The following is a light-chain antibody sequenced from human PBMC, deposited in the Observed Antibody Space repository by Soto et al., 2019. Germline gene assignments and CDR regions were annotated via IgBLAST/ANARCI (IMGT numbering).Light chain of an antibody. CDR2: GAS. V-gene: IGKV3-15*01. CDR3: QQYNNWPET. J-gene: IGKJ1*01. CDR1: QSVSSN. Sequence: EIVMTQSPATLSVSPGERATLSCRASQSVSSNLAWYQQKPGQAPRLLIYGASTRATGIPARFSGSGSGTEFTLTISSLQSEDFAVYYCQQYNNWPETSGQGTKVDI.